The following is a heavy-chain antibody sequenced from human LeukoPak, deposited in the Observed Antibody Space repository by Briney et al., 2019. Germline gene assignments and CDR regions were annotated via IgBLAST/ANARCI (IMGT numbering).Heavy chain of an antibody. CDR1: GYTFTSYD. CDR3: ARVLKVRRFLEWPPRGPYYYGMDV. D-gene: IGHD3-3*01. CDR2: MNPNSGNT. V-gene: IGHV1-8*01. Sequence: ASVKVSCKASGYTFTSYDINWVRQATGQGLEWMGWMNPNSGNTGYAQKFQGRVTMTRNTSISTAYMELSSLRSEDTAVYYCARVLKVRRFLEWPPRGPYYYGMDVWGQGTTVTVSS. J-gene: IGHJ6*02.